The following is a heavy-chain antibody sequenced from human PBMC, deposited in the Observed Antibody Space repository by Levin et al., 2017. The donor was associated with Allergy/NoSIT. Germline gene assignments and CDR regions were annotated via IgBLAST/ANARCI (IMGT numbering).Heavy chain of an antibody. CDR2: ISDDGGST. J-gene: IGHJ4*02. CDR1: GFTFGSYA. CDR3: AKDSFCSGTSCYSGFDA. V-gene: IGHV3-23*01. D-gene: IGHD2-2*01. Sequence: PGGSLRLSCAASGFTFGSYAVSWVRQAPGKGLEWVSTISDDGGSTLYAESMKRRFTISRDNSKSTLYLQMNSLRAEDTAVYYCAKDSFCSGTSCYSGFDAWGQGTLVTVSS.